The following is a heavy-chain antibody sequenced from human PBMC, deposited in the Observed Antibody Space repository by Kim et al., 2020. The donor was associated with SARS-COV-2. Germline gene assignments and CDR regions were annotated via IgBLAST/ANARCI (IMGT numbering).Heavy chain of an antibody. CDR1: GYSFTSYW. CDR2: IYPGDSDT. V-gene: IGHV5-51*01. J-gene: IGHJ3*02. Sequence: GASLKISCKGSGYSFTSYWIGCVRQMPGKGLEWMGIIYPGDSDTRYSPSFQGQVTISADKSISTAYLQWSSLKASDTAMYYCASHNCSGGSCYSESGAFDIWGQGTMVTVSS. D-gene: IGHD2-15*01. CDR3: ASHNCSGGSCYSESGAFDI.